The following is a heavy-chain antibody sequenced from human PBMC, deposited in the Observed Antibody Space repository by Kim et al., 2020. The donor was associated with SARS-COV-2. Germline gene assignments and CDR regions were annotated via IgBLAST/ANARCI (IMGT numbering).Heavy chain of an antibody. CDR2: IYYSGST. CDR1: GGSISSGGYY. Sequence: SETLSLTCTVSGGSISSGGYYWSWIRQHPGKGLEGIGYIYYSGSTYYNPSLKSLVTISVATSKNPFSLKPSSVTAAATAVYYCARDRGYGSGGSWFDPWGQGTLVTVSS. J-gene: IGHJ5*02. D-gene: IGHD3-10*01. CDR3: ARDRGYGSGGSWFDP. V-gene: IGHV4-31*01.